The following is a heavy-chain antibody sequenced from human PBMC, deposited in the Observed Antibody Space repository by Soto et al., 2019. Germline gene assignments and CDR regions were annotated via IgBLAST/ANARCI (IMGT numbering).Heavy chain of an antibody. CDR1: GFTFSDYY. CDR3: AGGEMSTISFDY. CDR2: ITSDGSPI. Sequence: GSRRLSCAASGFTFSDYYMSWIRQAPGKGLEWVSYITSDGSPIYYADSVRGRFTISRDSAKNSVSLQMNSLRAEDTAMYYCAGGEMSTISFDYWGQGTLVTVSS. J-gene: IGHJ4*02. D-gene: IGHD1-1*01. V-gene: IGHV3-11*01.